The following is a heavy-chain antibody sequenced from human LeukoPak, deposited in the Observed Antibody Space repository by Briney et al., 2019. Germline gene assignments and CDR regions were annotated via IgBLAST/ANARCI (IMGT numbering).Heavy chain of an antibody. CDR3: AISAAGTAYNWFDP. Sequence: SETLSLTCTVSGYSISTGYYWDWIRQPPGKGLEWIGTFYHGGSTYYNPSLKSRVTISVDTSKNQFSLKLSSVTAADTAVYYCAISAAGTAYNWFDPWGQGTLVTVSS. V-gene: IGHV4-38-2*02. CDR1: GYSISTGYY. J-gene: IGHJ5*02. D-gene: IGHD6-13*01. CDR2: FYHGGST.